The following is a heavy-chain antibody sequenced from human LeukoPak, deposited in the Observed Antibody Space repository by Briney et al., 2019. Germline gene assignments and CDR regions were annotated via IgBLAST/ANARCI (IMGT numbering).Heavy chain of an antibody. CDR1: GGSISSYY. CDR3: ARDGVITMVQGATNWFDP. D-gene: IGHD3-10*01. Sequence: SETLSLTCTVSGGSISSYYWSWIRQPAGKGLEWIGRIYTSGSTNYNPSLKSRVTMSVDASKNQFSLKLSSVTAADTPVYYCARDGVITMVQGATNWFDPWGQGTLVTVSS. J-gene: IGHJ5*02. CDR2: IYTSGST. V-gene: IGHV4-4*07.